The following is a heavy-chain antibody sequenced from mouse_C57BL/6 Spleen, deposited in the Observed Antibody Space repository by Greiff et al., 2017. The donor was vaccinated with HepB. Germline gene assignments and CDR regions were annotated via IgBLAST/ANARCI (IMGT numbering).Heavy chain of an antibody. Sequence: EVQGVESGGGLVQPGGSMKLSCVASGFTFSNYWMNWVRQSPEKGLEWVAQIRLKSDNYATHYAESVKGRFTISRDDSKSSVYLQMNILRAEDTGIYYCTGPYGNSYYYAMDYWGQGTSVTVSS. J-gene: IGHJ4*01. CDR1: GFTFSNYW. CDR2: IRLKSDNYAT. CDR3: TGPYGNSYYYAMDY. V-gene: IGHV6-3*01. D-gene: IGHD2-1*01.